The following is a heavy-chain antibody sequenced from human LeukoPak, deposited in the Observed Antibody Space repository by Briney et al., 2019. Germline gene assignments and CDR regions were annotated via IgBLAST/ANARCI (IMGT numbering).Heavy chain of an antibody. CDR3: ARDWGCSSTSCYTGAFDI. V-gene: IGHV1-18*01. CDR2: ISAYNGNT. Sequence: ASAKVSCXASGYTFTSYGISWVRQAPGQGLEWMGWISAYNGNTNYAQKLQGRVTMTTDTSTSTAYMELRSLRSDDTAVYYCARDWGCSSTSCYTGAFDIWGQGTMVTVSS. J-gene: IGHJ3*02. D-gene: IGHD2-2*02. CDR1: GYTFTSYG.